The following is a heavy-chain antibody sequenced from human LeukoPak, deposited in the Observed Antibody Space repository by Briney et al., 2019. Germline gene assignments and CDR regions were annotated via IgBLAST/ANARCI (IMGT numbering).Heavy chain of an antibody. Sequence: SETLSLTCTVSGGSVSSDSYYWSWIRQPPGKGLEWIGCIYYSGSTNYNPSLKSRVTISVDTSKNQFSLKLSSVTAADTAVYYCARANYGSGSYPPDFWGQGTLVTVFS. CDR2: IYYSGST. D-gene: IGHD3-10*01. J-gene: IGHJ4*02. CDR3: ARANYGSGSYPPDF. V-gene: IGHV4-61*01. CDR1: GGSVSSDSYY.